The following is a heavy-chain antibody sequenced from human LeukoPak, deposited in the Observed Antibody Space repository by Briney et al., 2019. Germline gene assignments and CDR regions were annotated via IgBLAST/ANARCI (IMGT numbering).Heavy chain of an antibody. D-gene: IGHD4-11*01. CDR2: LNQDDSEE. CDR3: VRDRGYSTFDF. CDR1: GFTFTSYW. J-gene: IGHJ4*02. V-gene: IGHV3-7*01. Sequence: GGSLRLSCAASGFTFTSYWMSWVRQAPGKGLEWVANLNQDDSEENFVGSVKGRFSISRDNAKRSVFLQMNSLRAEDTAMYYCVRDRGYSTFDFWGQGTLVTVSS.